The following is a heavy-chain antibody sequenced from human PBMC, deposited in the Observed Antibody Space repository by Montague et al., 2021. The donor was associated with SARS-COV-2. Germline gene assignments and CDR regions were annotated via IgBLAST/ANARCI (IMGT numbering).Heavy chain of an antibody. CDR3: ARDLDDGSGSYYFDY. Sequence: SLRLSCAASGFTFSSYATHWVRQAPGKGLEWVAVISYDGSNKYYADSVKGRFTISRDNSKNTLYLQMNSLRAEDTAVYYCARDLDDGSGSYYFDYWGQGTLVTVSS. J-gene: IGHJ4*02. CDR1: GFTFSSYA. D-gene: IGHD3-10*01. CDR2: ISYDGSNK. V-gene: IGHV3-30-3*01.